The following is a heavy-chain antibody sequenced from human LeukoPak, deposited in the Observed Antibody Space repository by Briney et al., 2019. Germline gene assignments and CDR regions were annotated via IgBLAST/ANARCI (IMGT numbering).Heavy chain of an antibody. CDR2: IYYSGST. CDR3: ARQDCSGGSCYSEGSWFDP. D-gene: IGHD2-15*01. V-gene: IGHV4-39*01. J-gene: IGHJ5*02. CDR1: GFTFSSYA. Sequence: GSLRLSCAASGFTFSSYAMSWIRQPPGKGLEWIGSIYYSGSTYYNPSLKSRVTISVDTSKNQFSLKLSSVTAADTAVYYCARQDCSGGSCYSEGSWFDPWGQGTLVTVSS.